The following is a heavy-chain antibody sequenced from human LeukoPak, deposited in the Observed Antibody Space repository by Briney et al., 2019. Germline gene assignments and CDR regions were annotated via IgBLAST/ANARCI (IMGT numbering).Heavy chain of an antibody. J-gene: IGHJ4*02. CDR2: ISGSGGST. CDR1: GGSITSYH. D-gene: IGHD1-26*01. CDR3: AKVDWGGATRLDY. V-gene: IGHV3-23*01. Sequence: PSETLSLTCTVSGGSITSYHWSWIRQPPGKGLEWVSAISGSGGSTYYADSVKGRFTISRDNSKNTLYLQMNSLRAEDAAVYYCAKVDWGGATRLDYWGQGTLVTVSS.